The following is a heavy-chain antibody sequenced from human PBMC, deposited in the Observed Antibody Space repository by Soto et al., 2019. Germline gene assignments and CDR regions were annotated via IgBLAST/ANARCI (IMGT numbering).Heavy chain of an antibody. D-gene: IGHD4-17*01. CDR1: GYTFTSYG. J-gene: IGHJ4*02. Sequence: QVQLVLSGAEVKKPGAPVKVSCKASGYTFTSYGISWVRQAPGQGLEWMGWISAYNGNTNYAQKLLRRVTMTTYTSTSTAYRELRSMRSDDTAVYYCARSHGDDAGYWGQGTLVSVSS. CDR3: ARSHGDDAGY. V-gene: IGHV1-18*01. CDR2: ISAYNGNT.